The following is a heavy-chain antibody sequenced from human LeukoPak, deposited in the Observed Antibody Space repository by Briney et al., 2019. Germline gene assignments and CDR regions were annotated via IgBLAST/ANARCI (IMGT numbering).Heavy chain of an antibody. CDR1: GGSIISSSYY. CDR3: ARRAVHRPFDY. J-gene: IGHJ4*02. CDR2: IYYSGST. D-gene: IGHD1-1*01. V-gene: IGHV4-39*01. Sequence: PSETLSLTCTVSGGSIISSSYYWGWIRQPPGKGLEWIGTIYYSGSTYYNPSLKSRVTISVDTSKNQFSLKLSSVSAADTSVYYCARRAVHRPFDYWGQGTLVTVSS.